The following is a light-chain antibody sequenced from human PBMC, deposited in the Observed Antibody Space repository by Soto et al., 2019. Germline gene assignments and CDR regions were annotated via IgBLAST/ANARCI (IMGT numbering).Light chain of an antibody. J-gene: IGKJ1*01. V-gene: IGKV1-5*01. CDR1: QSIGGW. Sequence: DVQMTQSPSTLSASVGDRVTISCRASQSIGGWLAWYQQKPGKAPRLLIYDASSLQSGVPSRFSGTGSGTEFTLTISSLQPDDFATYYCQQYNSYSPVTFGQGTKVDIK. CDR2: DAS. CDR3: QQYNSYSPVT.